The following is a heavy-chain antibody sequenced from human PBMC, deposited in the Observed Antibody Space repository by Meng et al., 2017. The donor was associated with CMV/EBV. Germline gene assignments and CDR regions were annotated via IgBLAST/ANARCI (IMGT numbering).Heavy chain of an antibody. D-gene: IGHD4-23*01. CDR2: ISYDGSNK. V-gene: IGHV3-30-3*01. CDR1: GFTFSSYA. J-gene: IGHJ4*02. CDR3: ARDPPTVVMVYYFDY. Sequence: GGSLRLSCAASGFTFSSYAMHWVRQAPGKGLEWVAVISYDGSNKYYADSVKGRFTIPRDNSKNTLYLQMNSLRAEDTAVYYCARDPPTVVMVYYFDYWGQGTLVTVSS.